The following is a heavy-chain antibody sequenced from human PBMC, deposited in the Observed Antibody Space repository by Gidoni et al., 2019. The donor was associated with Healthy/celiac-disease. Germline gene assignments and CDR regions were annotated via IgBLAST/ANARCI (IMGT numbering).Heavy chain of an antibody. CDR1: GYTFTSYG. J-gene: IGHJ5*02. V-gene: IGHV1-18*01. Sequence: QVQLVQSGAEVKKPGASVKVSCKASGYTFTSYGISWVRQAPGSGLEWMGGISAYNGNTNYAQKLQGRVTMTTDTSTSTAYMELRSLRSDDTAVYYGASDPLYSSSGYNWFDPWGQGTLVTVSS. D-gene: IGHD6-6*01. CDR2: ISAYNGNT. CDR3: ASDPLYSSSGYNWFDP.